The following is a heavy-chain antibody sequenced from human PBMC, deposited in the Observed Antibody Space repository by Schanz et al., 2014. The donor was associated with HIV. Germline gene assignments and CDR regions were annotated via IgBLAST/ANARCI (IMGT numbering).Heavy chain of an antibody. V-gene: IGHV1-2*02. D-gene: IGHD1-26*01. CDR1: GYSFSGYY. J-gene: IGHJ4*02. CDR2: INSDNGT. CDR3: ARVSGLFSDNYYLDL. Sequence: QVQLVQSGAEVKKPGASVRVSCKASGYSFSGYYIHWVRQAPGQGLEWMGWINSDNGTNYAQEFQGRVTMTRDTSMTTVYMELSRLRSADTAVYFCARVSGLFSDNYYLDLWGQGTLVTVSS.